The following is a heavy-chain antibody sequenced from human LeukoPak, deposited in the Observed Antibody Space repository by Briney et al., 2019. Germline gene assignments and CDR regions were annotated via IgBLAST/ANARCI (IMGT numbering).Heavy chain of an antibody. J-gene: IGHJ6*02. Sequence: GGSLRLSCAASGFTVSTNYMSWVRQAPGKGLEWVSSISSSNSYIYYADSVKGRFTISRDNAKNSLYLQMNSLRAEDTAVYCCARDTGRLWFGELLGYYYYGMDVWGQGTTVTVSS. CDR2: ISSSNSYI. CDR3: ARDTGRLWFGELLGYYYYGMDV. D-gene: IGHD3-10*01. CDR1: GFTVSTNY. V-gene: IGHV3-21*01.